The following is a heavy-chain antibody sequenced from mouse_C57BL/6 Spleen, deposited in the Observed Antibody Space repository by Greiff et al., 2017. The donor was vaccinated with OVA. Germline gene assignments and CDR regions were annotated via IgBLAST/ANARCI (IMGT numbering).Heavy chain of an antibody. J-gene: IGHJ4*01. CDR2: INPNNGGT. D-gene: IGHD1-1*01. CDR1: GYTFTDYN. Sequence: VQLQQSGPELVKPGASVKMSCKASGYTFTDYNMHWVKQSHGKSLEWIGYINPNNGGTSYNQKFKGKATWTVNRSSSTAYMGLRSLTSEDSAVYYCARTGPYYAMDYWGQGTSVTVSS. CDR3: ARTGPYYAMDY. V-gene: IGHV1-22*01.